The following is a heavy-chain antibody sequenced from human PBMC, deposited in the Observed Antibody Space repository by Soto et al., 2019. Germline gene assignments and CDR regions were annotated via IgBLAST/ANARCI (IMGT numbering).Heavy chain of an antibody. CDR1: GYSFTSYW. CDR2: IDPSDSYT. Sequence: EVQLVQSGAEVKKPGESLRISCKGSGYSFTSYWISWVRQMPGKGLEWMGRIDPSDSYTNYSPSFQGHVTISADKSISTSYLQWSSLKASDTAMYYCARRGNAGAGTGYYYGMAVWGQGTTVTVSS. J-gene: IGHJ6*02. D-gene: IGHD6-13*01. V-gene: IGHV5-10-1*01. CDR3: ARRGNAGAGTGYYYGMAV.